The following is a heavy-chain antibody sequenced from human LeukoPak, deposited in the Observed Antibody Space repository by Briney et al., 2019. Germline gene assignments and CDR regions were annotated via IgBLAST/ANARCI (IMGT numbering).Heavy chain of an antibody. J-gene: IGHJ4*02. CDR1: GYSFTSYW. Sequence: GESLKTSCKGSGYSFTSYWIGWVRKIPGKGLEWMGIIYPGDSDTRYSPSFQGQVTISADKSISTAYLQWSSLNASDTAMYYCARLVYSSSSFYFDYWGQGTLVTVAS. CDR2: IYPGDSDT. V-gene: IGHV5-51*01. D-gene: IGHD6-6*01. CDR3: ARLVYSSSSFYFDY.